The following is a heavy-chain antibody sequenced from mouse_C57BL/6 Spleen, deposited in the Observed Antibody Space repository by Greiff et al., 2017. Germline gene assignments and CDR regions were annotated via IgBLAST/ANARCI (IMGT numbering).Heavy chain of an antibody. CDR3: ARSASLITFAY. CDR2: INPSNGGT. Sequence: QVQLQQPGTELVKPGASVKLSCKASGYTFTSYWMHWVKQRPGQGLEWIGNINPSNGGTTYNEKVKSKATLTLDKSTITAYMQLSSLTSADSAVYYCARSASLITFAYWGQGTLVTVSA. V-gene: IGHV1-53*01. D-gene: IGHD6-1*01. J-gene: IGHJ3*01. CDR1: GYTFTSYW.